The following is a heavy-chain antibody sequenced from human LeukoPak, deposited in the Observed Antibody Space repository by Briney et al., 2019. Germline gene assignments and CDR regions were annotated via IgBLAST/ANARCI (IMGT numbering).Heavy chain of an antibody. V-gene: IGHV3-7*01. CDR2: IKEDGSEK. D-gene: IGHD2/OR15-2a*01. CDR3: AAAPNFYYFDY. CDR1: GFNFNSYW. J-gene: IGHJ4*02. Sequence: GGSLRPSCGASGFNFNSYWMSWVRQAPGKGLEWLANIKEDGSEKYYVDSVKGRFTISRDNSKNLVYLEMNNVGAEDTAVYSCAAAPNFYYFDYWGRGTLVTVSS.